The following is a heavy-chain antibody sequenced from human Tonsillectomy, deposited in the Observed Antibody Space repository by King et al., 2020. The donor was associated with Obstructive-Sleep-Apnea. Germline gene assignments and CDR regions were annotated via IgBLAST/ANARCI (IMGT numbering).Heavy chain of an antibody. J-gene: IGHJ3*02. CDR2: INWNSGYI. CDR1: GFTFNDYA. D-gene: IGHD3-16*01. Sequence: VQLVESEGGLVQPGRSLRLSCATSGFTFNDYAMHWVRQAPGKGLEWVSGINWNSGYIGYADSVKGRFTISRDNAKNSLSLQMNSLRAEDTALYYCVKDRAGGVPDAFDIWGQGTMVTVSS. V-gene: IGHV3-9*01. CDR3: VKDRAGGVPDAFDI.